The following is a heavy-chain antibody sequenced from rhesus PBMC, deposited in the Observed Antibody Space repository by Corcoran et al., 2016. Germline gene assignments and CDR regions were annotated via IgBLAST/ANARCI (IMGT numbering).Heavy chain of an antibody. J-gene: IGHJ5-1*01. D-gene: IGHD2-39*01. CDR1: GHSLSSGYY. Sequence: QVQLQESGPGLVKPSATLSPPCAASGHSLSSGYYWGWFRLPPGKGLEYIGYIRGRSGSTYYNPSLKSRVTISKDTSKNQCSLKLSSVTAADTAVYYCARTPGNRFDVWGPGVLVTVSS. CDR3: ARTPGNRFDV. V-gene: IGHV4-99*01. CDR2: IRGRSGST.